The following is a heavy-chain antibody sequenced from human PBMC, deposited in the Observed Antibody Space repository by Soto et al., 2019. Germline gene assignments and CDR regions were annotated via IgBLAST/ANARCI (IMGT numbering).Heavy chain of an antibody. D-gene: IGHD1-7*01. CDR1: GGSISSYY. CDR2: IYYSGNT. Sequence: SETLSLTCTGSGGSISSYYWSWIRQPPGKGLEWIGYIYYSGNTNYNPSLKSRVTISVDTSKNQFSLKLSSVTAADTAVYYCGRGEVDRYNWNYGIDYWGQGTLVTVSS. CDR3: GRGEVDRYNWNYGIDY. J-gene: IGHJ4*02. V-gene: IGHV4-59*01.